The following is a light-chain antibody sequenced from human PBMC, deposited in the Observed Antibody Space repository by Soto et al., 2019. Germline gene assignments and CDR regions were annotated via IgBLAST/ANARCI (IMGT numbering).Light chain of an antibody. CDR3: QQYNNWPPYT. CDR1: QSVSNN. Sequence: EIVMTQSPATLSVSPGERATLSCRASQSVSNNLAWYQQKPGQAPTLLIYGASTRATGIPARISGSGSGTEFTLTISSLQSEDFAVYYCQQYNNWPPYTFGQGTKLEIK. J-gene: IGKJ2*01. V-gene: IGKV3-15*01. CDR2: GAS.